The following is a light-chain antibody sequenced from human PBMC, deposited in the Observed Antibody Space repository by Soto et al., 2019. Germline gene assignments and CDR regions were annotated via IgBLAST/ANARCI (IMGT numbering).Light chain of an antibody. CDR2: EAS. Sequence: DRVTMTCRASQTISGRLAWYQLKPGEAPKILISEASSLQRGVPSRFSGSGFGTDFTLSISGLEPEDFAVYYCQQYNDWPPTFGQGTKVDIK. J-gene: IGKJ1*01. V-gene: IGKV1-5*03. CDR3: QQYNDWPPT. CDR1: QTISGR.